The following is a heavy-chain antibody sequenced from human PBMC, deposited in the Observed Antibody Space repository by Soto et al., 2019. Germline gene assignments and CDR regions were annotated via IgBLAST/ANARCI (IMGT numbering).Heavy chain of an antibody. Sequence: PGGSLRLSCAASGFTFSNAWMSWVRQAPGKGLEWVGRIKSKTDGGTTDYAAPVKGRFTISRDDSKNTLYLQMNSLKTEDTAVYYCTTDLDNWNDGLFDYWGQGTLVTVSS. CDR3: TTDLDNWNDGLFDY. D-gene: IGHD1-1*01. J-gene: IGHJ4*02. CDR1: GFTFSNAW. V-gene: IGHV3-15*01. CDR2: IKSKTDGGTT.